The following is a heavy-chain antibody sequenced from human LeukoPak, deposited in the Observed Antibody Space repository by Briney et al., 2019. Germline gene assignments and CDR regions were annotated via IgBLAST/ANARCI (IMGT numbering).Heavy chain of an antibody. CDR2: ISAYNGNT. CDR1: GYTFTSYG. Sequence: ASVKVSCQASGYTFTSYGISWVRQAPGQGLEWMGWISAYNGNTNYAQKLQGRVTMTTDTSTSTAYMELRSLRSDDTAVYYCARTPREGPEVGIAAPWGQGTLVTVSS. CDR3: ARTPREGPEVGIAAP. D-gene: IGHD6-13*01. J-gene: IGHJ5*02. V-gene: IGHV1-18*01.